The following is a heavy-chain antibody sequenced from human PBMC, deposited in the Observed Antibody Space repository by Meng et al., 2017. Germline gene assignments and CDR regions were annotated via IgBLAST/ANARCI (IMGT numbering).Heavy chain of an antibody. D-gene: IGHD4-17*01. CDR3: ATAASYGDYDPWGY. V-gene: IGHV1-3*01. Sequence: ASVKVSCKASGYTFTSYAMHWVRQAPGQRLEWMGWINAGNGNTKYSQKFQGRVTMTEDTSTDTAYMELSSLRSEDTAVYYCATAASYGDYDPWGYWGQGTLVTGAS. CDR2: INAGNGNT. J-gene: IGHJ4*02. CDR1: GYTFTSYA.